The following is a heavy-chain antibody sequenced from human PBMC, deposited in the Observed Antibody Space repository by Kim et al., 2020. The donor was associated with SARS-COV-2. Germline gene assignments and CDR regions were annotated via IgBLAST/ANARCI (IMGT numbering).Heavy chain of an antibody. V-gene: IGHV4-59*01. CDR3: ARLVGAYSGLHAFDC. CDR2: IHNIGRTST. Sequence: SETLSLTCTVSGGSIHGYYWSWIRQLPGKVLEWFGYIHNIGRTSTNYNPYLMSRVSLSIDTSKNQFSLTLGSVTAADTAVYYCARLVGAYSGLHAFDCWGQGTLVSVSS. D-gene: IGHD1-26*01. CDR1: GGSIHGYY. J-gene: IGHJ4*02.